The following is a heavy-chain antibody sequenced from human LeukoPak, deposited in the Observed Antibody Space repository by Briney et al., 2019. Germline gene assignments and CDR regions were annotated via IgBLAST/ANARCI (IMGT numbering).Heavy chain of an antibody. D-gene: IGHD3-10*01. CDR1: GYTFTGYY. V-gene: IGHV1-2*02. Sequence: VASVKVSCKASGYTFTGYYMHWVRQAPGQGLEWMGWINPNSGGTNYAQKFQGRVTMTRDTSTSTAYMELSRLRSDDTAVYYCARNYGSGSAFDYWGQGTLVTVSS. CDR3: ARNYGSGSAFDY. J-gene: IGHJ4*02. CDR2: INPNSGGT.